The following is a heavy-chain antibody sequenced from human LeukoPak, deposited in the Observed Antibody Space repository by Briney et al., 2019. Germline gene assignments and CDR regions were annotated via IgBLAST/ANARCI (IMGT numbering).Heavy chain of an antibody. CDR2: IFSNDEK. V-gene: IGHV2-26*01. Sequence: SGPTLVNSTETLTLTCTVSGFSLNTARMGVSWIRQPPGKALEWLAHIFSNDEKDYSTSLKSRLTISKDTSKSQVVLTMTNMDPVDTATYFCARIRDGYNSVHFDYWGQGTLVTVSS. J-gene: IGHJ4*02. CDR3: ARIRDGYNSVHFDY. CDR1: GFSLNTARMG. D-gene: IGHD5-24*01.